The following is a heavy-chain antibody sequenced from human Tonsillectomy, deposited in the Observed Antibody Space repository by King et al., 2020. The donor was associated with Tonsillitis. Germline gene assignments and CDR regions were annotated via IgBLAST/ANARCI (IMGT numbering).Heavy chain of an antibody. CDR1: GFTFISYG. D-gene: IGHD1-1*01. Sequence: QLVQSGGGVVQPGRSLRLSCAASGFTFISYGMHWVRQAPGKGLEWVAVIWYDGSNKYYADSVKGRFTISRDNSKNTLYLQMNSLRAEDTAVYYCARESGHFDYWGQGTLVTVSS. CDR3: ARESGHFDY. J-gene: IGHJ4*02. V-gene: IGHV3-33*01. CDR2: IWYDGSNK.